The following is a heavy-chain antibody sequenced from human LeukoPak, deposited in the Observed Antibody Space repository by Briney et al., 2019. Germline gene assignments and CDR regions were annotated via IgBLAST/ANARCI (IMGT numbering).Heavy chain of an antibody. CDR1: GFTFSSYA. V-gene: IGHV3-30-3*01. CDR3: ARDAYDILTGYVGYYYGMDV. D-gene: IGHD3-9*01. Sequence: GSLSLSCAASGFTFSSYAMHWVRQAPGKGLEWVAVISYDGSNKYYADSVKGRFTISRDNSKNTLYLQMNSLRAEDTAVYYCARDAYDILTGYVGYYYGMDVWGQGTTVTVSS. J-gene: IGHJ6*02. CDR2: ISYDGSNK.